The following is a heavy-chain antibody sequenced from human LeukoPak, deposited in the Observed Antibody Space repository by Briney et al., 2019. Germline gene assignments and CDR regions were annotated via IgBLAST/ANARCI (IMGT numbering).Heavy chain of an antibody. D-gene: IGHD4-17*01. CDR1: GGSISSSSYY. J-gene: IGHJ5*02. CDR2: IYYSGST. CDR3: ANQDYGDYVVDP. Sequence: PSETLSLTCTVSGGSISSSSYYWGWIRQPPGKGLEWIGSIYYSGSTYYNPSLKSRVTISVDTSKNQFSLKLSSVTAADTAVYYCANQDYGDYVVDPWGQGTLVTVSS. V-gene: IGHV4-39*01.